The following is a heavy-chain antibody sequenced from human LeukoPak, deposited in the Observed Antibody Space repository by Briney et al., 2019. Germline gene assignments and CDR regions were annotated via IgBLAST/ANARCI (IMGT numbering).Heavy chain of an antibody. CDR1: ADPFSSHH. Sequence: PSETLSLPCALSADPFSSHHWTWIPQPPGKGLGWIGYISYMGRTNYNPSLKSRVTISIDTSKNEFSLKLTSVTAADTAVYYCARDLVTVTKGFDIWGQGTMVTVSS. CDR3: ARDLVTVTKGFDI. J-gene: IGHJ3*02. D-gene: IGHD4-17*01. V-gene: IGHV4-59*11. CDR2: ISYMGRT.